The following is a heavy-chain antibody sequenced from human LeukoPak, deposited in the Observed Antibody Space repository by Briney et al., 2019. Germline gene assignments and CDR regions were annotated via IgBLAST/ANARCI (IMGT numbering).Heavy chain of an antibody. CDR3: ARRYYGWPAYFDY. CDR1: GGSISISY. D-gene: IGHD3-10*01. V-gene: IGHV4-59*08. CDR2: IYHSGST. J-gene: IGHJ4*02. Sequence: SETLSLTCTVSGGSISISYWSWIRQPPGKGLEWIGYIYHSGSTNYNPSLRCRVTISIDTSKNQFSLRLSSVTAADTAVYYCARRYYGWPAYFDYWGQGTLVTVSS.